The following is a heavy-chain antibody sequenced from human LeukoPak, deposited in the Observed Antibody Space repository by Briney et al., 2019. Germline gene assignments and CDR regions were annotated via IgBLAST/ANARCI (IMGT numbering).Heavy chain of an antibody. CDR2: IRSKANGGTT. CDR1: GFTFGDYA. Sequence: PGGSLRLSCTAYGFTFGDYALSWVRQAPGKGLEWVGFIRSKANGGTTESATSVKGRLIISRDDAKTIAYLQMNSLKAEATAVYYCSYDFWSGYYPSLDYWGREPWSPSPQ. D-gene: IGHD3-3*01. J-gene: IGHJ4*02. CDR3: SYDFWSGYYPSLDY. V-gene: IGHV3-49*04.